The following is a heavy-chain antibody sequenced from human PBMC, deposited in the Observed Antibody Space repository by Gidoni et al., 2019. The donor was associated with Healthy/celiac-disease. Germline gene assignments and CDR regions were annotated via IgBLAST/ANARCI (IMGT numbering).Heavy chain of an antibody. V-gene: IGHV4-61*02. CDR3: ARAIEEMATIWAYYFDY. CDR1: GVSISSGRYY. Sequence: QVQLQESGPGLVQPSQTLSLTCTVSGVSISSGRYYWSWIRQPAGKGLEWIGGIYTSGSTNYNPSLKSRVTISVDTSKNQFALKLSSVTAADTAVYYCARAIEEMATIWAYYFDYWGQGTLVTVSS. J-gene: IGHJ4*02. CDR2: IYTSGST. D-gene: IGHD3-10*01.